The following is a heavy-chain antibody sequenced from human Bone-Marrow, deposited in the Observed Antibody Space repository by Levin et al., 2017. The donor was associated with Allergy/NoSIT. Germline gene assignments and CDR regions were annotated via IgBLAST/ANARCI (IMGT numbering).Heavy chain of an antibody. Sequence: PSETLSLTCTVSGGSISSGHYYWSWIRQHPGKGLEWIGYIYSSGSTYYNPSLKSRVTISLDTPKNQFSLKLSSVTAADTAVYYCATEENVDMDVGVPFDIWGQGTMVTVSS. D-gene: IGHD5-12*01. CDR3: ATEENVDMDVGVPFDI. CDR1: GGSISSGHYY. J-gene: IGHJ3*02. CDR2: IYSSGST. V-gene: IGHV4-31*03.